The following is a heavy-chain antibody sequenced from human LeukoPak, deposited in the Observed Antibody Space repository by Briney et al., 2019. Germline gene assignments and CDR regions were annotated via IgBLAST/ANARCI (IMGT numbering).Heavy chain of an antibody. Sequence: GGSLRLSCAASGFTFSSYAMHWVRQAPGKGLEWVAVISDDGSSKYYADSVKGRFTISRDNSKDTLYLQMNSLRAEDTAVYYCATKARGDYLAYWGQGTLVTVSS. CDR1: GFTFSSYA. D-gene: IGHD1-26*01. V-gene: IGHV3-30*14. J-gene: IGHJ4*02. CDR3: ATKARGDYLAY. CDR2: ISDDGSSK.